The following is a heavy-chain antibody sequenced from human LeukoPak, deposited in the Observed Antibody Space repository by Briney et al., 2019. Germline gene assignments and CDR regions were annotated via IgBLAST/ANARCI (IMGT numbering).Heavy chain of an antibody. V-gene: IGHV1-69*13. CDR3: ARLSIAAAGRDDY. J-gene: IGHJ4*02. D-gene: IGHD6-13*01. CDR2: IIPIFGTA. Sequence: ASVKVSCKASGGTFSSYAISWARQAPGQGLEWMGGIIPIFGTANYAQKFQGRVTITADESTSTAYMELSSLRSEDTAVYYCARLSIAAAGRDDYWGQGTLVTVSS. CDR1: GGTFSSYA.